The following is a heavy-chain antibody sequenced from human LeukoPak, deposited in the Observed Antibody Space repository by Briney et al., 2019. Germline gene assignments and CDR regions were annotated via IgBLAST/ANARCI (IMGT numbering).Heavy chain of an antibody. Sequence: SQTLSLTCTVSGASISSECSDWSWIRQPAGKGLEWIGRIYTSGSTNYNPSLKRRVTISVDTSKTQFCLKLSSVTAADTAVYYCARDMGGSGWYSLDYWGQGTLVTVSS. CDR2: IYTSGST. V-gene: IGHV4-61*02. J-gene: IGHJ4*02. CDR1: GASISSECSD. D-gene: IGHD6-19*01. CDR3: ARDMGGSGWYSLDY.